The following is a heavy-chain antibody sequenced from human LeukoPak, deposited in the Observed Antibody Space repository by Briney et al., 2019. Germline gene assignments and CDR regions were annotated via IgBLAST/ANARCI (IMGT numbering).Heavy chain of an antibody. V-gene: IGHV3-23*01. CDR2: ISGSGGST. D-gene: IGHD1-26*01. Sequence: PGGSLRLSCAASGFTFSSYAMGWVRQAPGKGLEWVSAISGSGGSTYYADSVKGRFTISRDNSKNTLYLQMNSLRAEDTAVYYCAKDLWELLRGELDYWGQGTLVTVSS. J-gene: IGHJ4*02. CDR1: GFTFSSYA. CDR3: AKDLWELLRGELDY.